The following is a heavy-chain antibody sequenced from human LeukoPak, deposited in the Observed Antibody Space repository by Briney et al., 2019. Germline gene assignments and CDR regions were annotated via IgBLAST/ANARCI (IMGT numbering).Heavy chain of an antibody. J-gene: IGHJ4*02. CDR1: GYTFTSYY. V-gene: IGHV1-46*01. CDR3: TRGMGTLIVGAFYYFDY. D-gene: IGHD1-26*01. Sequence: GASVTVSCKASGYTFTSYYMHWVRQAPGQGLEWMGMINPSGGSTSYAQKFQGRVTMTRDMSTSTVYMELSSLRSEDTAVYYCTRGMGTLIVGAFYYFDYWGQGTLVTVSS. CDR2: INPSGGST.